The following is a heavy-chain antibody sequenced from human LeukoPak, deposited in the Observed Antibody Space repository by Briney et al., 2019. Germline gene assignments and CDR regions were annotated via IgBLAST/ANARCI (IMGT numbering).Heavy chain of an antibody. CDR2: ISNDGTIT. J-gene: IGHJ4*02. CDR1: GFSLSGHS. D-gene: IGHD4-17*01. V-gene: IGHV3-74*01. Sequence: GGSLRLSCAASGFSLSGHSMHWVRQAPRKGLVWISGISNDGTITNYADSVKGRFTISRDNSKNTLYLQMNSLRAEDTAVYYCARDDYGTTDYWGQGTLVTVSS. CDR3: ARDDYGTTDY.